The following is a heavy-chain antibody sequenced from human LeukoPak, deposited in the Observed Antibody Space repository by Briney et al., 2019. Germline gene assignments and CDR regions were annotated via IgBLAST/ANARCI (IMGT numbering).Heavy chain of an antibody. CDR1: GYSISSGDY. J-gene: IGHJ4*02. V-gene: IGHV4-38-2*02. CDR2: IYHSGRT. Sequence: PSETLSLTCTVSGYSISSGDYWGWIRQPPGKGLEWIGSIYHSGRTYYNPSLKSRVTISVDTSKNQVSLKLSSVTAADTAVYYCARANRYDLFFDYWGQGTLVTVSS. D-gene: IGHD5-12*01. CDR3: ARANRYDLFFDY.